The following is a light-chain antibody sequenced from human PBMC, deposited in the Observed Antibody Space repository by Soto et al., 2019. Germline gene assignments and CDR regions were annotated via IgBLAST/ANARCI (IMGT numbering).Light chain of an antibody. J-gene: IGKJ1*01. V-gene: IGKV1-5*03. CDR3: QHDNSYSEP. CDR2: KAS. CDR1: QTISSW. Sequence: DFPMTQAASTLSGSVGDRVTITCRASQTISSWLAWYQQKPGKAPKLLIYKASTLKSGVPSRFSGSGSGTEFTLTISSLQPDDFATYYCQHDNSYSEPFGQGTKV.